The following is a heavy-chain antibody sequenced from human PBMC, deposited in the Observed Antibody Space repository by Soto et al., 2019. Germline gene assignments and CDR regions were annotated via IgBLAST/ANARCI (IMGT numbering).Heavy chain of an antibody. J-gene: IGHJ4*02. CDR1: GGSISSYY. CDR3: ARGNDYGDY. CDR2: IYYSGIT. Sequence: QVQLQESGPGLVKPSETLSLTCTVSGGSISSYYWSWIRQPPGKGLEWIGYIYYSGITNYNPSLKSRVTISVDTSKNQFSLKLSSVTAADTAVYYCARGNDYGDYWGQGTLVTVSS. V-gene: IGHV4-59*01.